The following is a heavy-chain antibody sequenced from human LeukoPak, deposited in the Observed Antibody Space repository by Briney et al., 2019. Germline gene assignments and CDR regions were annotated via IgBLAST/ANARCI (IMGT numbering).Heavy chain of an antibody. D-gene: IGHD3-3*02. CDR3: ARVKLADERAWAY. Sequence: ASVKVSCKASGYTFSDFYIHWVRQAPGQGLEYAGWITPKSGDTYSPQRFQGRVTMTRDASISTAYMELSSLRSDDTAVYFCARVKLADERAWAYWGQGTLVTVSS. CDR1: GYTFSDFY. J-gene: IGHJ4*02. V-gene: IGHV1-2*02. CDR2: ITPKSGDT.